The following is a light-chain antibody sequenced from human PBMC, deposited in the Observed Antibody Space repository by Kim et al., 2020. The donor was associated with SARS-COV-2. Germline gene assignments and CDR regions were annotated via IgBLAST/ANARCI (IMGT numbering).Light chain of an antibody. Sequence: AVGDRVTITCRASQSISGFLNWYQKKPGKAPKLLIYAASNLQSGVPSRFSGSGSGTDFTLTISSLQPEDFAIYFCQQSYTTPTTFGLGTRLEIK. CDR1: QSISGF. J-gene: IGKJ5*01. CDR3: QQSYTTPTT. V-gene: IGKV1-39*01. CDR2: AAS.